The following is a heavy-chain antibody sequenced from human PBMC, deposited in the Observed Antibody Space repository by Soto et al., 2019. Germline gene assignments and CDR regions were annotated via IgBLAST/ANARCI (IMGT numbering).Heavy chain of an antibody. V-gene: IGHV4-59*01. J-gene: IGHJ5*02. D-gene: IGHD5-18*01. CDR3: AKDSGYNYGYFRWFDP. CDR1: GGSLRNDY. Sequence: SETLSLACADYGGSLRNDYCRWIQSPPGRGLEWIGHIFYSGSTNYNPALKSRVTISVDTSKSQFSLKLSSVTAADTAVYYCAKDSGYNYGYFRWFDPWGQGTLVT. CDR2: IFYSGST.